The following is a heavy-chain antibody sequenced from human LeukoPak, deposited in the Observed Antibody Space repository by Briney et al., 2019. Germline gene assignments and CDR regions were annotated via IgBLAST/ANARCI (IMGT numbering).Heavy chain of an antibody. J-gene: IGHJ4*02. CDR3: ARGRLWFGESFDY. V-gene: IGHV4-38-2*01. CDR1: GYSISSGYY. CDR2: IYHSGST. D-gene: IGHD3-10*01. Sequence: SETLSLTCAVSGYSISSGYYWGWIRQPPGKGLEWIGSIYHSGSTYYNPSLKSRVTISVDTSKNQFSLKLSSVTAADTAVYYCARGRLWFGESFDYWGQGTLVTVSS.